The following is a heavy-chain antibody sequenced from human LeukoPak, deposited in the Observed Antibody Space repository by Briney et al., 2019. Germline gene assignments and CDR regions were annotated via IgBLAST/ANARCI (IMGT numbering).Heavy chain of an antibody. D-gene: IGHD5-12*01. J-gene: IGHJ4*02. V-gene: IGHV3-30*02. Sequence: GGSLRLSCAASGFTFSSYGMHWVRQAPGKGLEWVAFIRYDGSNKYYADSVKGRFTISRDNAKNSLYLQMNSLRADDTAVYYCARGGGYAWDYWGQGTLVTVSS. CDR2: IRYDGSNK. CDR3: ARGGGYAWDY. CDR1: GFTFSSYG.